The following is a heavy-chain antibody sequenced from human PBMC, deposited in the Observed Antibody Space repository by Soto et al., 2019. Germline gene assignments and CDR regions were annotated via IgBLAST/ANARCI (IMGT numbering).Heavy chain of an antibody. CDR1: GGSFSGYY. CDR2: INHSGST. V-gene: IGHV4-34*01. D-gene: IGHD3-3*01. CDR3: ARGRRIFGVVTHYYYGMDV. Sequence: SETLSLTCAVCGGSFSGYYWSWIRQPPGKGLEWIGEINHSGSTNYNPSLKSRVTISVDTSKNQFSLKPSSVTAADTAVYYCARGRRIFGVVTHYYYGMDVWGQGTTVS. J-gene: IGHJ6*02.